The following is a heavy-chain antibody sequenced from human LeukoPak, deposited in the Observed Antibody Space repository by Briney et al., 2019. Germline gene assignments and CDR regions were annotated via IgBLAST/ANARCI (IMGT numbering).Heavy chain of an antibody. CDR1: GYIFNTFG. J-gene: IGHJ4*02. CDR3: GRDRGGIHYFDY. D-gene: IGHD3-10*01. CDR2: IWYDSSNR. Sequence: PGGSVRLSCAACGYIFNTFGVHWVRQAPGKGLELVAVIWYDSSNRFYADSVEGRFTISRDNSKNTLFLEMSSLRVEDTGVYYCGRDRGGIHYFDYWGQGTQVTVSS. V-gene: IGHV3-33*01.